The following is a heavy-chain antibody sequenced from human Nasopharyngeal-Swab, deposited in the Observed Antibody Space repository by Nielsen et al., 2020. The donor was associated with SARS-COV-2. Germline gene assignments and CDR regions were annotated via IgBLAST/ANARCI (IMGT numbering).Heavy chain of an antibody. D-gene: IGHD3-16*01. CDR2: IYHSGST. J-gene: IGHJ4*02. CDR3: ASGGDFQAIDY. CDR1: GGSISSSNW. V-gene: IGHV4-4*02. Sequence: GSLRLSCAVSGGSISSSNWWSWVRQPPGKGLEWIGEIYHSGSTNYNPSLKSRVTISVDKSKNQFSLKLSSVTAADTAVYYCASGGDFQAIDYWGQGTLVTVSS.